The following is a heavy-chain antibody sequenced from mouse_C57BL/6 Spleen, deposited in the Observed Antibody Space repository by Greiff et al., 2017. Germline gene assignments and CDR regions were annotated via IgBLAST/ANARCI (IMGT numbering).Heavy chain of an antibody. CDR1: GYTFTDYY. CDR2: INPNNGGT. CDR3: AREGIIATVEGFAY. V-gene: IGHV1-26*01. D-gene: IGHD1-1*01. Sequence: EVQLQQSGPELVKPGASVKISCKASGYTFTDYYMNWVKQSHGKSLEWIGEINPNNGGTSYNQKFKGKATLTVDKSSSTAYMELRSLTSEDSAVYYCAREGIIATVEGFAYWGQGTLVTVSA. J-gene: IGHJ3*01.